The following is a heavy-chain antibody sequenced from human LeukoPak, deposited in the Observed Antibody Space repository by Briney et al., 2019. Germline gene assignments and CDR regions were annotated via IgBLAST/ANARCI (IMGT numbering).Heavy chain of an antibody. CDR2: IIPIFGIA. V-gene: IGHV1-69*04. CDR3: AAGSDTMAGFDY. Sequence: ASVKVSCKASGGTFSSYAISWVRQAPGQGLEWRGRIIPIFGIANYAQKFQGRVTITADKSTSTAYMELSSLRSEDTAVYYCAAGSDTMAGFDYWGQGTLVTVSS. J-gene: IGHJ4*02. CDR1: GGTFSSYA. D-gene: IGHD3-10*01.